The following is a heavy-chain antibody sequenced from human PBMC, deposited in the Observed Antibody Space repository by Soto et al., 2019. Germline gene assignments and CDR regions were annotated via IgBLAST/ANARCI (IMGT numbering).Heavy chain of an antibody. CDR1: GFTVSSNY. J-gene: IGHJ6*02. CDR3: ARGGGFWVTSETYGMDV. V-gene: IGHV3-66*01. Sequence: EVQLVESGGGLVQPGGSLRLSCAASGFTVSSNYMSWVRQAPGKGLEWVSVIYSGGSTYYADSVKGRFTISRDNSKNTLYLQMSGLRGEDTAVYYCARGGGFWVTSETYGMDVWGQGTTVTVSS. CDR2: IYSGGST. D-gene: IGHD4-17*01.